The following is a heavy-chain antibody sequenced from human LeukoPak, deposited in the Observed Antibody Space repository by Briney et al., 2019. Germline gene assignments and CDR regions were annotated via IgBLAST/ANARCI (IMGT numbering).Heavy chain of an antibody. Sequence: ASVKVSCKASGYTFTSYGISWVRQAPGQGLEWMGIIGGSTNYAQKFQGRVTMTRDTSTSTVYMELSSLRSEDTAVYYCARVRDGYNDAYDIRGQGTMVTVHS. CDR1: GYTFTSYG. D-gene: IGHD5-24*01. J-gene: IGHJ3*02. V-gene: IGHV1-46*01. CDR3: ARVRDGYNDAYDI. CDR2: IGGST.